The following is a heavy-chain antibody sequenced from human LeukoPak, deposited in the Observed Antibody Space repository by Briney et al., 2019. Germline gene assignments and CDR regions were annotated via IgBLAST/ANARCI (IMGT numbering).Heavy chain of an antibody. CDR1: GGSISGYY. V-gene: IGHV4-59*01. CDR2: IYYSGST. J-gene: IGHJ2*01. D-gene: IGHD4-23*01. CDR3: ARSVVTLYWYFDL. Sequence: PSETLSLTCTVSGGSISGYYYNWIRQPPGKGLEWIGYIYYSGSTNYNPFLKSRVTISLDTSKNQFSLKLSSVTTADTAVYYCARSVVTLYWYFDLWGRGTLVTVSS.